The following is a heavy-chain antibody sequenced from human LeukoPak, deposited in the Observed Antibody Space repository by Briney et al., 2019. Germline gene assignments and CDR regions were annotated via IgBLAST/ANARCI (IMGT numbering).Heavy chain of an antibody. V-gene: IGHV3-33*01. CDR1: EFTFTTYG. CDR2: IYYDGSNI. Sequence: GGSLRLSCAASEFTFTTYGMHWVRQAPGKGLEWVAFIYYDGSNIYYADYVKGRFTISRDISKNTLYLQMDSLRAEDTAIYYCARDWKTNSFDYWGQGALVTVSS. J-gene: IGHJ4*02. CDR3: ARDWKTNSFDY. D-gene: IGHD1-1*01.